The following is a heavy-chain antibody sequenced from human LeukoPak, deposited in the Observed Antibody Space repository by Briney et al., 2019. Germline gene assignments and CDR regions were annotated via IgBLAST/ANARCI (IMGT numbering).Heavy chain of an antibody. CDR3: ARGSSRSPRDAFDI. V-gene: IGHV1-2*02. CDR2: INPNSGGT. CDR1: GYTFTGYY. Sequence: ASVKVSCKASGYTFTGYYMHWVRQAPGQGLEWMGWINPNSGGTNYAQKFQGRVTMTRDMSTSTVYMELSSLKSEDTAVYYCARGSSRSPRDAFDIWGQGTMVTVSS. J-gene: IGHJ3*02.